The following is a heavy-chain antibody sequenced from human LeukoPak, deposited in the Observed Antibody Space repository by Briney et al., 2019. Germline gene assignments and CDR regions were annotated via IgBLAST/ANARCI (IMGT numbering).Heavy chain of an antibody. CDR3: ARALSSDGAFDI. CDR2: INSDGSST. V-gene: IGHV3-74*01. Sequence: PGGSLRLSYAASGFTFSSYWMHWVRQAPGKGLVWVSRINSDGSSTSYADSVKGRFTISRDNAKNTLYLQMNSLRAEDTAVYYCARALSSDGAFDIWGQGTMVTVSS. CDR1: GFTFSSYW. J-gene: IGHJ3*02. D-gene: IGHD2-15*01.